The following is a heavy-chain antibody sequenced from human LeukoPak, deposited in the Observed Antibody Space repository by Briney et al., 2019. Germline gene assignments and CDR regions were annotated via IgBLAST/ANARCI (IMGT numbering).Heavy chain of an antibody. CDR3: ARDYYGNYHYYYYGMDV. CDR1: GFTFSSYW. D-gene: IGHD3-10*01. Sequence: GGSLRLSCAASGFTFSSYWMSWVRQAPGKGLEWVANIKQDGSEEYYVDSVKGRFTISRDNAKNSLYLQMNSLRAEDTAVYYCARDYYGNYHYYYYGMDVWGQGTTVTVSS. J-gene: IGHJ6*02. V-gene: IGHV3-7*01. CDR2: IKQDGSEE.